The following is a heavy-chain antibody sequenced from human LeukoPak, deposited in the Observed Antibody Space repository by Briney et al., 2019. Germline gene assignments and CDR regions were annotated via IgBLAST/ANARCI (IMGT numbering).Heavy chain of an antibody. CDR2: IYYSGST. CDR3: ARHRTVAGNWFDP. D-gene: IGHD6-19*01. CDR1: GGSISRYY. J-gene: IGHJ5*02. Sequence: SETLSLTCTVSGGSISRYYWSWIRQPPGKGLKWIGYIYYSGSTNYNPSLKSRVTISVDTSNNQSSLKLSSVTAADTAVYYCARHRTVAGNWFDPWGQGTLVTVSS. V-gene: IGHV4-59*08.